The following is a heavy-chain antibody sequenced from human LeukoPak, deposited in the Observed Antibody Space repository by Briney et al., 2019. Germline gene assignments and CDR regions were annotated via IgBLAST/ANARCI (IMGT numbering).Heavy chain of an antibody. J-gene: IGHJ4*02. CDR1: GYTFTSYG. D-gene: IGHD4-23*01. CDR2: ISAYNGNT. Sequence: ASVKVSCKASGYTFTSYGISWVRQAPGQGREGMGWISAYNGNTNYAQKLQGRVTMTTDTSTSTAYMELRSLRSDDTAVYYGARGWYRGGNYPPLTDYWGQGTLVTVSS. V-gene: IGHV1-18*01. CDR3: ARGWYRGGNYPPLTDY.